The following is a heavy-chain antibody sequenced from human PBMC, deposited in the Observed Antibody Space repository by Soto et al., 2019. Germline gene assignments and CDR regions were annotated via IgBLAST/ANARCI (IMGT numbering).Heavy chain of an antibody. CDR3: AKDLYGDYGGVDY. Sequence: EVQLLDSGGGLVQPGGSLRLCCAASGFTFSTYAMSWVREAPGKGLEWVSTITGSGSSTYYADSVKGRFTISRDNSKNTLSLQMNSLRAEDTAVYYCAKDLYGDYGGVDYWGQGTLVTVSS. D-gene: IGHD4-17*01. CDR1: GFTFSTYA. CDR2: ITGSGSST. V-gene: IGHV3-23*01. J-gene: IGHJ4*02.